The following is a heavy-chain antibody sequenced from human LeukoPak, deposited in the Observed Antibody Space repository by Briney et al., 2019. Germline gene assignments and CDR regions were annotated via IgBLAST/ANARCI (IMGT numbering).Heavy chain of an antibody. Sequence: SETLSLTCTVSGYSISSGYYWGWIRQPPGKGLEWIGSIHHSGSTYYNPSLKSRVTISVDTSKNQFSLKLSSVTAADTAVYYCARVQRGYSGRTTPQNNWFDPWGQGTLVTVSS. CDR3: ARVQRGYSGRTTPQNNWFDP. CDR2: IHHSGST. CDR1: GYSISSGYY. J-gene: IGHJ5*02. V-gene: IGHV4-38-2*02. D-gene: IGHD5-12*01.